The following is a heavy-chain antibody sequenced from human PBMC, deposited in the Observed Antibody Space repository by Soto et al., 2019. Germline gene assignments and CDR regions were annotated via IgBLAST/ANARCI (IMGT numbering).Heavy chain of an antibody. D-gene: IGHD2-2*01. J-gene: IGHJ6*02. Sequence: GESLKISFKGSGYSFTSYWIGWVRQMPGKGLEWMGIIYPGDSDTRYSPSFQGQVTISADKSISTAYLQWSSLKASDTAMYYCASLPIRPVVPAAKIRGEYYYYGMDVWGQGTTVTVSS. CDR3: ASLPIRPVVPAAKIRGEYYYYGMDV. CDR2: IYPGDSDT. V-gene: IGHV5-51*01. CDR1: GYSFTSYW.